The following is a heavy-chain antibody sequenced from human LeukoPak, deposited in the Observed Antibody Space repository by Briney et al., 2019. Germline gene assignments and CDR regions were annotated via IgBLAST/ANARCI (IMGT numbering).Heavy chain of an antibody. CDR1: GFTFSSYA. CDR3: AKDRGGGGWFFDY. D-gene: IGHD6-19*01. V-gene: IGHV3-23*01. J-gene: IGHJ4*02. CDR2: ISGSGGST. Sequence: GGSLRLSCAASGFTFSSYAMSWVRQALGKGLEWVSAISGSGGSTYYADSVKGRFTISRDNSKNTLYLQMNSLRAEDTAVYYCAKDRGGGGWFFDYWGQGTLVTVSS.